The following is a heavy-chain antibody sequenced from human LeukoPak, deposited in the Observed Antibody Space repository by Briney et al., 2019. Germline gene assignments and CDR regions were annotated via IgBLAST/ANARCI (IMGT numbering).Heavy chain of an antibody. D-gene: IGHD1-1*01. Sequence: GGSLRLSCAASGFTFSSYAMSWVRRAPGKGLEWASYISGSAASRYYADSVKGRFTISRDNSKNTLYLQMNSLRAEDTAVYYCAKDRGTTGSLDYWGQGTLVTVSS. CDR1: GFTFSSYA. CDR2: ISGSAASR. CDR3: AKDRGTTGSLDY. V-gene: IGHV3-23*01. J-gene: IGHJ4*02.